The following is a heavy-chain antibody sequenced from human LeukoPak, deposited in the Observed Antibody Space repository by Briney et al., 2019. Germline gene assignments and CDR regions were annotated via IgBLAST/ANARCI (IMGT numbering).Heavy chain of an antibody. CDR2: IVVGSGNT. CDR3: AAEGRPTVVTFRKGAVDL. V-gene: IGHV1-58*01. Sequence: SVKVSCKASGFTFTSSAVQWVRQARGQRLEWIGWIVVGSGNTNYAQKFQERATITRDMSTSTVYMELSSLRSEDTAVYYCAAEGRPTVVTFRKGAVDLWGQGTMVTVSS. CDR1: GFTFTSSA. J-gene: IGHJ3*01. D-gene: IGHD4-23*01.